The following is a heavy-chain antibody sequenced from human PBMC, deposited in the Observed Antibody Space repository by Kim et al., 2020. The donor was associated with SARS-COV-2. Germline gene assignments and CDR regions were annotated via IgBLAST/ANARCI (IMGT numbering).Heavy chain of an antibody. CDR3: ARVGKAAAGTNY. Sequence: NYAPKFQGRVTITADKSTSTAYMELSSLRSEDTAVYYCARVGKAAAGTNYWGQGTLVTVSS. D-gene: IGHD6-13*01. V-gene: IGHV1-69*04. J-gene: IGHJ4*02.